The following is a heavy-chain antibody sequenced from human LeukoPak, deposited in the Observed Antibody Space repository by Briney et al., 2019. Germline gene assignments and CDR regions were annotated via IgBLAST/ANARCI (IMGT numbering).Heavy chain of an antibody. CDR2: IIPIFGTA. CDR3: ARDRGTTSDWFDP. Sequence: SVKVSCKASGGTFSSYAISWVRQAPGQGLEWMGGIIPIFGTANYAQKFQGRVTITTDESTSTAYMELSSLRSEDTAVYYCARDRGTTSDWFDPWGQGTLVTVSS. V-gene: IGHV1-69*05. D-gene: IGHD1-7*01. CDR1: GGTFSSYA. J-gene: IGHJ5*02.